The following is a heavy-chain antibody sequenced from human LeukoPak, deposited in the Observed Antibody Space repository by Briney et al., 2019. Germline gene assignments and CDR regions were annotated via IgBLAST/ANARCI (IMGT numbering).Heavy chain of an antibody. J-gene: IGHJ3*02. CDR2: IYSSGST. Sequence: SETLSLTCTVSGGSISNYYWSWIRQPPGKGLEWIGYIYSSGSTNYNPSLKSRVTISVDTSKNQFSLKLSSVTAADTAVYYCARGYSGYAFDIWGQGTMVTVSS. D-gene: IGHD5-12*01. V-gene: IGHV4-59*08. CDR1: GGSISNYY. CDR3: ARGYSGYAFDI.